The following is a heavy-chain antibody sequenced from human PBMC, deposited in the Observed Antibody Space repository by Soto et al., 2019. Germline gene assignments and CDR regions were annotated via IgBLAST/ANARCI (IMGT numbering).Heavy chain of an antibody. V-gene: IGHV1-69*05. CDR2: IIPIFGTA. J-gene: IGHJ5*02. CDR3: ARAVVLRFLEWLPPRVWFDP. Sequence: SVKVSCKASGGTFSSYAISWVRQAPGQGLEWMGWIIPIFGTANYAQKFQGRVTITRDTSTSTAYMELSSLRSEDTAVYYCARAVVLRFLEWLPPRVWFDPWGQGTLVTVSS. D-gene: IGHD3-3*01. CDR1: GGTFSSYA.